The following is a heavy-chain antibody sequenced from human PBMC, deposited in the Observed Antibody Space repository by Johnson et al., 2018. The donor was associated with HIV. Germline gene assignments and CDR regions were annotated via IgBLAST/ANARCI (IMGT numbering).Heavy chain of an antibody. Sequence: VQLVESGGGLVKPGGSLRLSCAASGFTFSSYDMHWVRQATGKGLEWVSAIGTAGDTYYPGSVKGRFTISRENAKNSLYLQMNSLRAEDTAVYYCASSSPRDAFDIWGQGTMVTVSS. J-gene: IGHJ3*02. CDR3: ASSSPRDAFDI. CDR1: GFTFSSYD. CDR2: IGTAGDT. V-gene: IGHV3-13*01.